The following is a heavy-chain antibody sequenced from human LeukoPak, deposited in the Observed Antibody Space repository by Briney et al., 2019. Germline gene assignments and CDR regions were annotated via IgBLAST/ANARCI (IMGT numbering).Heavy chain of an antibody. Sequence: PSETLSLTCAVSGYSISSGYYWGWIRQPPGKGLERIGSIYHSGSTYYNPSLKSRVTISVDTSKNQFSLKLSSVTAADTAVYYCARSTVTTLDWYFDLWGRGTLVTVSS. V-gene: IGHV4-38-2*01. CDR3: ARSTVTTLDWYFDL. D-gene: IGHD4-17*01. CDR2: IYHSGST. CDR1: GYSISSGYY. J-gene: IGHJ2*01.